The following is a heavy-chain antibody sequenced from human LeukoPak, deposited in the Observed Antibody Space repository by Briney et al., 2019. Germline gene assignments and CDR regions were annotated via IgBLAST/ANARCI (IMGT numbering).Heavy chain of an antibody. CDR1: GGSISSGGYY. Sequence: SQTLSLTCTVSGGSISSGGYYWSWIRQHPGKGLEWIGYIYYSGSTNYNPSLKSRVTISVDTSRNQFSLKLSSVTAADTAVYYCARYSSSWFYVDYWGQGTLVTVSS. CDR2: IYYSGST. CDR3: ARYSSSWFYVDY. J-gene: IGHJ4*02. D-gene: IGHD6-13*01. V-gene: IGHV4-61*08.